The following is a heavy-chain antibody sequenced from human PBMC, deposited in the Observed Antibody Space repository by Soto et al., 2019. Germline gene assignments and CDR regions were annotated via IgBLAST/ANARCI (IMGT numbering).Heavy chain of an antibody. V-gene: IGHV3-23*01. D-gene: IGHD2-2*01. J-gene: IGHJ4*02. CDR2: ITGTTGNT. CDR3: AKGTGQSCSGATCYPFDY. CDR1: GFTFSGYA. Sequence: EVQLLESGGDLVQPGGSLRLSCAASGFTFSGYAMNWVRQAPGKRLEWVSSITGTTGNTYYADSVKGRFTISRDNSKNTLYLQMSSLRAEDTAVYYGAKGTGQSCSGATCYPFDYWGQGTLVAVSS.